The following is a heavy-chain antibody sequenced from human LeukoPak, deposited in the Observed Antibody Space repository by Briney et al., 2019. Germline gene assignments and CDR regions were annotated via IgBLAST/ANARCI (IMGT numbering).Heavy chain of an antibody. CDR2: ISSSGSTI. J-gene: IGHJ6*03. D-gene: IGHD3-3*01. CDR3: ARTRYYDFWSGSPDGNYMDV. CDR1: GFTFSDYY. Sequence: GGSLRLSCAASGFTFSDYYMSWIRQAPGKGLEWVSYISSSGSTIYYADSVKGRFTISRDNAKNSLYLQMNSLRAEDTAVYYCARTRYYDFWSGSPDGNYMDVWGKGTTVTVSS. V-gene: IGHV3-11*04.